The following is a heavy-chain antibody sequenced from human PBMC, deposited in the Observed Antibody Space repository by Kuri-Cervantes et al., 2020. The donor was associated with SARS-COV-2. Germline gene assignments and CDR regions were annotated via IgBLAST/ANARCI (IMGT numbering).Heavy chain of an antibody. D-gene: IGHD4-17*01. CDR3: ARDHGDYYFDY. Sequence: GESLKISCAASGFTFSSYAMHWVRQAPGKGLEWVSSISSSSSYIYYADSVKGRFTISRDNAKNSLYLQMNSLRAEDTAVYYCARDHGDYYFDYWGQGTLVTVSS. CDR1: GFTFSSYA. V-gene: IGHV3-21*01. J-gene: IGHJ4*02. CDR2: ISSSSSYI.